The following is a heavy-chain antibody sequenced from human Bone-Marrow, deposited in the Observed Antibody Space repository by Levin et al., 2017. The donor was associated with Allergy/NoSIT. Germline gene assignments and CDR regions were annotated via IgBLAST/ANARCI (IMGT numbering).Heavy chain of an antibody. CDR1: GFAFSSYV. V-gene: IGHV3-30-3*01. CDR2: ISYDVTTT. D-gene: IGHD2/OR15-2a*01. J-gene: IGHJ3*01. Sequence: LSLTCAASGFAFSSYVMHWVRQAPGKGLEWVATISYDVTTTYYADSVKGRFTISRDNSKNTLFLQMNSLRAEDTALYYCSIIRDSAFDVWGQGTMVNVS. CDR3: SIIRDSAFDV.